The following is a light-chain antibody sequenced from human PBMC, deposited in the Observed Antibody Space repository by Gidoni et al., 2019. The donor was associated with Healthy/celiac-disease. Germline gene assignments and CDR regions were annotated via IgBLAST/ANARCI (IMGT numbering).Light chain of an antibody. CDR1: QSISSW. J-gene: IGKJ1*01. V-gene: IGKV1-5*03. CDR3: QQYNSYWT. CDR2: KAS. Sequence: TLSASVGDRVTITCRASQSISSWLAWYQQKPGKAPKLMIYKASSLESGVPSRFSGSGSGTEFTLTISSLQPDDFATYYCQQYNSYWTFGQGTKVEIK.